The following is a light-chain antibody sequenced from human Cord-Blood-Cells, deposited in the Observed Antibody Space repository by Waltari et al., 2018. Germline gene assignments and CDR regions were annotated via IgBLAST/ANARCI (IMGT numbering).Light chain of an antibody. CDR3: QTWGTGIQGV. V-gene: IGLV4-69*01. CDR2: LNSDGSH. Sequence: QLVLTQSPSASASLGASVKLTCTLSSGHSSYAIAWHQQQPEKGPRYLMKLNSDGSHSKGDGLPDRFSGSSSGAERYLTISSRQSEDEADYYCQTWGTGIQGVFGGGTKLTVL. J-gene: IGLJ3*02. CDR1: SGHSSYA.